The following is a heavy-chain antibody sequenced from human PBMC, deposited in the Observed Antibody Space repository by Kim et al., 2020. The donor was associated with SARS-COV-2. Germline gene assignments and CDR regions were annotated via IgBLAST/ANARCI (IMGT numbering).Heavy chain of an antibody. V-gene: IGHV3-20*01. CDR3: AKATQTDY. D-gene: IGHD4-4*01. J-gene: IGHJ4*01. CDR2: INSQAGST. Sequence: GGSLRLSCAASGFTFSDSCMSWVRQAPGKGLEWVSLINSQAGSTYKAFSVTGRFTFSIDSDNNTIYLQLQMISPDDTAMYDCAKATQTDY. CDR1: GFTFSDSC.